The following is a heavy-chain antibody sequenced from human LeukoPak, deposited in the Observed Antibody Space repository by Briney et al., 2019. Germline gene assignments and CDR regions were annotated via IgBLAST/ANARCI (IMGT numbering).Heavy chain of an antibody. J-gene: IGHJ2*01. CDR3: ARGRYTNGAVASDWYFDL. CDR2: IYTSGST. CDR1: GGSISSYY. D-gene: IGHD2-8*01. Sequence: SETLSLTCTVSGGSISSYYWSWIRQPPGKGLEWIGRIYTSGSTNYNPSLKSRVTMSVDTSKNQFSLKLSSVTAADTAVYYCARGRYTNGAVASDWYFDLWGRGTLVTVSS. V-gene: IGHV4-4*07.